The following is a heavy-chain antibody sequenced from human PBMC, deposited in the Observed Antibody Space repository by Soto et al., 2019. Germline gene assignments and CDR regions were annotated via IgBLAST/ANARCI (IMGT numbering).Heavy chain of an antibody. Sequence: QITLKESGPTLVKPTQTLTLTCTFSGFSLSTSGVGVGWIRQPPGKALEWLTIIYWDDNKRYTPSLKSSLTITKDTSKNQAVLTMTNMDPVDKATYYWARTYYYGQNWFDPWGQGTLVTVSS. CDR1: GFSLSTSGVG. D-gene: IGHD3-10*01. V-gene: IGHV2-5*02. CDR2: IYWDDNK. J-gene: IGHJ5*02. CDR3: ARTYYYGQNWFDP.